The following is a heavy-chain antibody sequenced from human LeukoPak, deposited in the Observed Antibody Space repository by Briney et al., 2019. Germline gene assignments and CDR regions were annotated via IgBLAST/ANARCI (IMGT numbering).Heavy chain of an antibody. Sequence: QPGGSLRLSCAASGFTFSSYGMHWVRQAPGKGLEWVAVIWYDGSNKYYADSVKGRFTISRDNSKNTLYLQMNSLRAEDTAVYYCAREIAVAGTGNWFDPWGQGTLVTVSS. CDR2: IWYDGSNK. V-gene: IGHV3-33*08. CDR3: AREIAVAGTGNWFDP. D-gene: IGHD6-19*01. CDR1: GFTFSSYG. J-gene: IGHJ5*02.